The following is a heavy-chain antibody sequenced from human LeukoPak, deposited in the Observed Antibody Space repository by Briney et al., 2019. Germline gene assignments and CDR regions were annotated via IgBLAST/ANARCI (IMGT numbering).Heavy chain of an antibody. CDR2: INHSGST. Sequence: PSETLSLACAVYGGSFSGYYWSWIRQPPGKGLEWIGEINHSGSTNYNPSLKSRVTISVDTSKNQLSPKLSSVTAADTAVYYCARARSRAYYGSGSYYTKYYFDYWGQGTLVTVSS. D-gene: IGHD3-10*01. J-gene: IGHJ4*02. CDR1: GGSFSGYY. V-gene: IGHV4-34*01. CDR3: ARARSRAYYGSGSYYTKYYFDY.